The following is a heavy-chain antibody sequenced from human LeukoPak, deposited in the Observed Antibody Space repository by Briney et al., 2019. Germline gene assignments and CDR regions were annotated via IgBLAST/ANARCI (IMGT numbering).Heavy chain of an antibody. V-gene: IGHV3-48*03. Sequence: GGSLRPSCAASGFTFSSYEMNWIRQAPGKGLEWVAYISSSSSTIYYADSVKGRFTISRDNAKNSLSLQLSSLRGEDTALYYCARGDSSSILINDAFDFWGQGTMVTVSS. J-gene: IGHJ3*01. CDR3: ARGDSSSILINDAFDF. D-gene: IGHD2-21*01. CDR1: GFTFSSYE. CDR2: ISSSSSTI.